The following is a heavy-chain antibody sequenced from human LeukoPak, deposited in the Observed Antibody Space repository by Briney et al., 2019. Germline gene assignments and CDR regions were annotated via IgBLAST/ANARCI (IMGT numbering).Heavy chain of an antibody. CDR1: GYTFTSYD. CDR3: ARGPSYVVTFGGVINWFDP. D-gene: IGHD3-16*01. J-gene: IGHJ5*02. CDR2: VNPNSGNT. Sequence: GASVKVSCKASGYTFTSYDINWVRQATGQGLEWMGWVNPNSGNTGYARKFQGRVTMTRNTSISTAYMELSSLRSEDTAVYYCARGPSYVVTFGGVINWFDPWGQGTLVTVSS. V-gene: IGHV1-8*01.